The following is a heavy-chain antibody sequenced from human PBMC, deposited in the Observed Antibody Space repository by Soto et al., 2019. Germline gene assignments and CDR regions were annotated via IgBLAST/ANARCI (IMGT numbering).Heavy chain of an antibody. V-gene: IGHV3-33*01. CDR1: GFTFSSYG. CDR2: IWYDGSNK. Sequence: GGSLRLSCAASGFTFSSYGMHWVRQAPGKGLEWVAVIWYDGSNKYYADSVKGRFTISRDNSKNTLYLQMNSLRAEDTAVYYCARVKGGAGWYDYWGQGTLVTVSS. CDR3: ARVKGGAGWYDY. D-gene: IGHD6-13*01. J-gene: IGHJ4*02.